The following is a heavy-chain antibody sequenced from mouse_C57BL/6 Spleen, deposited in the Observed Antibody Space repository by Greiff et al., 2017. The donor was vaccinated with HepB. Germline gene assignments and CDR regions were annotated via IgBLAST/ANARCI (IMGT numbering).Heavy chain of an antibody. CDR1: GYTFTDYY. V-gene: IGHV1-19*01. CDR3: ARSAYDGSFYAMDY. D-gene: IGHD2-3*01. Sequence: VQLQQSGPVLVKPGASVKMSCKASGYTFTDYYMNWVKQSHGKSLEWIGVINPYNGGTSYNQKFKGKATLTVDKSSSTAYMELNSLTSEDSAVYYCARSAYDGSFYAMDYWGQGTSVTVSS. CDR2: INPYNGGT. J-gene: IGHJ4*01.